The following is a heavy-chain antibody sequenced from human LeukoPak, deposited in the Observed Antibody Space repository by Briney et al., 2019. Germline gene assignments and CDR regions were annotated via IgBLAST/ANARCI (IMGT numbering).Heavy chain of an antibody. J-gene: IGHJ4*02. CDR1: GFNVSSTY. CDR2: INSGGTT. V-gene: IGHV3-66*01. Sequence: PGGSLRLSCVASGFNVSSTYMNWVRQAPGKGLEWVSLINSGGTTYYPDSVKGRFTIARDNSKNTLFLQMNSLRAEDSGVYYCAREAVGWYGGYFDYWGQGTLVTVSS. CDR3: AREAVGWYGGYFDY. D-gene: IGHD6-19*01.